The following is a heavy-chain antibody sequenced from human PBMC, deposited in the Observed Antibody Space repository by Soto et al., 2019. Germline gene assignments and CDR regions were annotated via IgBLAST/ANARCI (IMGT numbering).Heavy chain of an antibody. CDR3: ARHEATYYNFYGMDV. Sequence: GESLKISCKSYGYSFTTYWIAWVRQVPGKGLEWMGSIHPGESDTRYSPSFQGQVTISADRSITTAYLQWSSLKASDTAMYYCARHEATYYNFYGMDVWGQGTTVTVS. J-gene: IGHJ6*02. V-gene: IGHV5-51*01. CDR2: IHPGESDT. CDR1: GYSFTTYW.